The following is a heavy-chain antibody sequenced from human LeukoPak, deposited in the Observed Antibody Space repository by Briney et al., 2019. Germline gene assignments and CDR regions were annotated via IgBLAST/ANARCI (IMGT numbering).Heavy chain of an antibody. J-gene: IGHJ4*02. D-gene: IGHD2-2*02. V-gene: IGHV4-59*01. CDR3: ARALVLYFDY. CDR2: IYYSGST. Sequence: SETLSLTCTVSGGSISSYYWSWIRQPPGKGLEWIGYIYYSGSTNYNPSLKSRVTISVDTSKHQFSLKLNSVTAADTAVYYCARALVLYFDYWGQGTLATVSS. CDR1: GGSISSYY.